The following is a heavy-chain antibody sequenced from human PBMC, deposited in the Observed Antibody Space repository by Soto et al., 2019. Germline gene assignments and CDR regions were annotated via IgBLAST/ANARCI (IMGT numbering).Heavy chain of an antibody. CDR2: INPNSGGT. CDR3: AKGGAIVAAGTRVYLYNAMDV. J-gene: IGHJ6*02. Sequence: ASVKVSCKASGYTFTGYYVHWVRQAPGQGLEWMGWINPNSGGTYLAQRFQGRVTMNRDTSIGTAYMELRGLTSDDTAEYYCAKGGAIVAAGTRVYLYNAMDVWGQGTTVTVSS. CDR1: GYTFTGYY. D-gene: IGHD1-26*01. V-gene: IGHV1-2*02.